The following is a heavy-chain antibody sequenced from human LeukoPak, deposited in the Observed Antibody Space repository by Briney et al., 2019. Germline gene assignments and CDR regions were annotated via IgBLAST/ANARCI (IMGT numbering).Heavy chain of an antibody. V-gene: IGHV1-69*04. CDR2: IIPILGIA. D-gene: IGHD3-10*01. J-gene: IGHJ4*02. Sequence: SVKVSCKASGGTFSSYAISWVRQAPGQGLEWMGRIIPILGIANYAQKFQGRVTITADKSTSTAYVELSSLRSEDTAVYYCARGAGGWFGPTRFDYWGQGTLVTVSS. CDR1: GGTFSSYA. CDR3: ARGAGGWFGPTRFDY.